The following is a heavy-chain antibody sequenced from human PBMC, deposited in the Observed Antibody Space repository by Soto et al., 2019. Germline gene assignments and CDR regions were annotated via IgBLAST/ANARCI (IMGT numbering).Heavy chain of an antibody. J-gene: IGHJ4*01. Sequence: QVQLQESGPGLVKPSETLSLTCTVSGGSITSYYWSWIRQPPGKGLEWIGYIHNSGSTSYNPSLQSRVTISAEVSKNQFSLDLRYVTAADTAVYYCARRWSGTDYWGHGTLVTVSS. D-gene: IGHD3-10*01. CDR3: ARRWSGTDY. CDR1: GGSITSYY. V-gene: IGHV4-59*01. CDR2: IHNSGST.